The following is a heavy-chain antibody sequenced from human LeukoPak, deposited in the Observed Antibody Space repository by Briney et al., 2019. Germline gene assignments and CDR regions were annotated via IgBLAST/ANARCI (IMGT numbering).Heavy chain of an antibody. Sequence: SETLSLTCTDSGGSISSYYWNWIRQPPGKGLEWIGNIYYSGSTNYNPSLKSRVTISVDMSKNQFSLRLSSVTAADTAVYYCARHRGVGALTWGQGTLVTVSS. D-gene: IGHD3-10*01. CDR2: IYYSGST. CDR1: GGSISSYY. CDR3: ARHRGVGALT. V-gene: IGHV4-59*08. J-gene: IGHJ5*02.